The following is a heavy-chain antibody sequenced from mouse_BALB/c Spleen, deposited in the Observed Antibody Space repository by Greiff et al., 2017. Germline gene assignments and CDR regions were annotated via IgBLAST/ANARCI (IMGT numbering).Heavy chain of an antibody. D-gene: IGHD1-1*01. CDR3: TGGDYGSSYDY. Sequence: QVQLKQPGAELVRPGASVKLSCKASGYTFTSYWINWVKQRPGQGLEWIGNIYPSDSYTNYNQKFKDKATLTVDKSSSTAYMQLSSPTSEDSAVYYCTGGDYGSSYDYWGQGTTLTVSS. CDR1: GYTFTSYW. J-gene: IGHJ2*01. CDR2: IYPSDSYT. V-gene: IGHV1-69*02.